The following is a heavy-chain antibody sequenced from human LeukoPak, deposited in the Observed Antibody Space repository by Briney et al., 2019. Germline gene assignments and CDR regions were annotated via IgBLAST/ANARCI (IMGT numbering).Heavy chain of an antibody. CDR1: GGSISSYY. V-gene: IGHV4-4*07. CDR3: ASEGAYYGSGSRFDY. J-gene: IGHJ4*02. D-gene: IGHD3-10*01. Sequence: SETLSLTCTVSGGSISSYYWSWIRQPAGKGLEWIGRIYTSGSTNYNPSLKSRVTMSVDTSKNQFSLKLSSVTAADTAVYYCASEGAYYGSGSRFDYRGQGTLVTVSS. CDR2: IYTSGST.